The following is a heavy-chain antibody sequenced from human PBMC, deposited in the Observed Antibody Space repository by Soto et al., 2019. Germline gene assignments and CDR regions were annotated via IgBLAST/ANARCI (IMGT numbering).Heavy chain of an antibody. Sequence: ASLKFACKASGYTFTSYGISWVRQSPEQGLEWMGWISAYNGNTNYAQKLQGRVTMTTDTSTSTAYMELRSLRSDDTAVYYCARDRGLRYFDWASANDAFDIWGQGTMVTVSS. V-gene: IGHV1-18*01. D-gene: IGHD3-9*01. CDR1: GYTFTSYG. J-gene: IGHJ3*02. CDR3: ARDRGLRYFDWASANDAFDI. CDR2: ISAYNGNT.